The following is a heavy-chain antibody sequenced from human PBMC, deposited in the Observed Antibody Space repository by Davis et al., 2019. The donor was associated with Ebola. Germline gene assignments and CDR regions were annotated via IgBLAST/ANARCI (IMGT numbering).Heavy chain of an antibody. Sequence: MPSDTLSPTCAVHGGSFSGYYWSWIRQPPGKGLEWIGEINHSGITNYNPSLKSRVTISVDTSKNQFSMKLSSVTAADTAVYYCARGHSYGYWGQGALVTVSS. D-gene: IGHD5-18*01. CDR3: ARGHSYGY. CDR1: GGSFSGYY. V-gene: IGHV4-34*01. J-gene: IGHJ4*02. CDR2: INHSGIT.